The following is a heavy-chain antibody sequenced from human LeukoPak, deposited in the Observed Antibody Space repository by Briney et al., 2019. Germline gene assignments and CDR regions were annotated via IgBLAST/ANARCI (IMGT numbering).Heavy chain of an antibody. CDR1: GXXFXSYG. Sequence: AXXGXXFXSYGMHXVRQAPGKGLEWVAVIWYDGSNKYYADSVKGRFTISRGNSKNTLYLQMNSLRAEDTAVYYCARDPEYCSGGSCYSGGFDYWGQGTLVTVSS. CDR3: ARDPEYCSGGSCYSGGFDY. J-gene: IGHJ4*02. D-gene: IGHD2-15*01. V-gene: IGHV3-33*01. CDR2: IWYDGSNK.